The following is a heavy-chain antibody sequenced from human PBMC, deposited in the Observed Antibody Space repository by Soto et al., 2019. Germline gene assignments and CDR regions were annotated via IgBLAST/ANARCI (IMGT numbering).Heavy chain of an antibody. CDR1: GYSFTSYG. CDR3: ARDQNRFYGMDV. CDR2: IFPYNGNT. Sequence: QVQLVQSGAEVKKAGASLKVSCKASGYSFTSYGISWVRQAPGQGLEWVGWIFPYNGNTNYAKKLQDRVTMTTDTSTNTAYMELRSLRSDDTAVYYCARDQNRFYGMDVWGQGTTVTVSS. V-gene: IGHV1-18*01. J-gene: IGHJ6*02.